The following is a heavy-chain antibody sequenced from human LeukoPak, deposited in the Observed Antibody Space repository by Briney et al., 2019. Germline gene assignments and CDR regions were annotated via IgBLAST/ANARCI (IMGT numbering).Heavy chain of an antibody. CDR3: ARGGYDSWAFGLFFDL. V-gene: IGHV4-34*01. D-gene: IGHD5-12*01. CDR1: GGSFSGYY. J-gene: IGHJ4*02. CDR2: INRSGST. Sequence: WETLSLTCAVYGGSFSGYYWSWVRQPPGKGLEWVGEINRSGSTNYNASLQSRVTISVDKSNNHSSLKLSSITAADTAVFYCARGGYDSWAFGLFFDLWREGTRVRVPS.